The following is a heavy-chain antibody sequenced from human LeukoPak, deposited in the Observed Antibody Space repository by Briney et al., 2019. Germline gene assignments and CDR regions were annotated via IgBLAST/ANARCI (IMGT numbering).Heavy chain of an antibody. D-gene: IGHD6-6*01. J-gene: IGHJ4*02. CDR3: ARRGSSSSGDY. CDR2: IYHSGST. Sequence: PSETLSLTCAVSGYSISSGYYWGWIRQPPGKGLEWIGSIYHSGSTYYNPSLESRVTISVDTSKNQFSLKLSSVTAADTAVYYCARRGSSSSGDYWGQGTLVTVSS. V-gene: IGHV4-38-2*01. CDR1: GYSISSGYY.